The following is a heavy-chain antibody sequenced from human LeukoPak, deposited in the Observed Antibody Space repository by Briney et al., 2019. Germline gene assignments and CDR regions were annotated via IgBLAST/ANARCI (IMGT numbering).Heavy chain of an antibody. D-gene: IGHD2-15*01. CDR3: VRAGSGFDY. Sequence: GGSLRLSCVASGFTFSSYWMHWVRQAPGKGLEWVSRIDFETDTTTYAGSVKGRFTISRDNTKNTLYLQMDSLRDEDAAVYYCVRAGSGFDYWGQGTLVTVIS. V-gene: IGHV3-74*01. CDR2: IDFETDTT. CDR1: GFTFSSYW. J-gene: IGHJ4*02.